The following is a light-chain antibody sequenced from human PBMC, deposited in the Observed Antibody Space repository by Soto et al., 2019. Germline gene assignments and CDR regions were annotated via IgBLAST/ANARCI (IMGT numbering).Light chain of an antibody. Sequence: QSALTQPASVSGSPGQSITISCTGTSSDVGSYNLVSWYQQHPGKAPKLMIYEGSKRPSGVSNRFSGSKSGNTASLTISGLQAEEEADYYCCSYAGSNYVFGTGTKVTVL. V-gene: IGLV2-23*01. J-gene: IGLJ1*01. CDR3: CSYAGSNYV. CDR1: SSDVGSYNL. CDR2: EGS.